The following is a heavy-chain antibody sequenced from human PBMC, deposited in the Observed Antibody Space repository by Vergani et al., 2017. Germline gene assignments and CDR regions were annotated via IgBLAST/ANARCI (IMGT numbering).Heavy chain of an antibody. Sequence: QLQLQESGPGLVKPSETLSLTCTVSGGSISSSSYYWGWIRQPPGKGLEWIGSIYYSGSTYYNPSLKSRVTISVDTSKNQFSLKLSSVTAADTAVYYCARGTDYGDYRFDYWGQGTLVTVSS. D-gene: IGHD4-17*01. J-gene: IGHJ4*02. CDR2: IYYSGST. CDR1: GGSISSSSYY. CDR3: ARGTDYGDYRFDY. V-gene: IGHV4-39*07.